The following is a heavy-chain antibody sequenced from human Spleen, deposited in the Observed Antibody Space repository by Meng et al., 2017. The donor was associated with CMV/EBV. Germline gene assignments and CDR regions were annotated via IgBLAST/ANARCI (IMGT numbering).Heavy chain of an antibody. CDR1: GFAFSSYA. CDR2: IGTGGDT. Sequence: ETLSLTCAASGFAFSSYALHWVRRAPGKGLEWVSAIGTGGDTYYADSVMGRFTISRDNAKKSLYLQMNSLIAEDMAVYYCAREMTEEGFFDYWGQGTLVTVSS. D-gene: IGHD1-14*01. V-gene: IGHV3-47*02. J-gene: IGHJ4*02. CDR3: AREMTEEGFFDY.